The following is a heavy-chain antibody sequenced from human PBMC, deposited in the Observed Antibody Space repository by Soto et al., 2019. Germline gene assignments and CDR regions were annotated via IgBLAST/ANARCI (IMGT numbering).Heavy chain of an antibody. J-gene: IGHJ6*02. CDR2: ISGSGGST. Sequence: GGSLRLSCAASGFTFSSDAMSWVRQAPGKGLEWVSAISGSGGSTYYADSVKGRFTISRDNSKNTLYLQMNSLRAEDTAVYYCAKDHPTGRDGYNPYYYYGMDVWGQGTTVTVSS. CDR3: AKDHPTGRDGYNPYYYYGMDV. V-gene: IGHV3-23*01. CDR1: GFTFSSDA. D-gene: IGHD5-12*01.